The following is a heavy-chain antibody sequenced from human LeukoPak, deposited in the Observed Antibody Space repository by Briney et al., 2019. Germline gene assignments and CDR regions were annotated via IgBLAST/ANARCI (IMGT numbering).Heavy chain of an antibody. CDR3: AKEAVAAAGPFDY. J-gene: IGHJ4*02. Sequence: GGSLRLSCAASGFTFSSYAMSWVRQAPGKGLEWVSSISGSGGSIYYADSVKGRFTISRDDSKSTLYLQMNSLRAEDTAIYYCAKEAVAAAGPFDYWGQGTLVTVSS. CDR1: GFTFSSYA. D-gene: IGHD6-13*01. CDR2: ISGSGGSI. V-gene: IGHV3-23*01.